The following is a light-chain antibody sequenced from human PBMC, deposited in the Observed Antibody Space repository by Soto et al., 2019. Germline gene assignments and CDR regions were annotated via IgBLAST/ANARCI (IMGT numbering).Light chain of an antibody. CDR3: GSYVGTKNFV. CDR1: SSDIGGNNF. Sequence: QSVLTQPPSASGSLGQSVTISCSGTSSDIGGNNFVSWYQQHPGKAPKLMIYEVSKRPSGVPDRFSGSKSGNTASLTVSGLQPEDEADYHCGSYVGTKNFVFGGGTKLTVL. V-gene: IGLV2-8*01. J-gene: IGLJ2*01. CDR2: EVS.